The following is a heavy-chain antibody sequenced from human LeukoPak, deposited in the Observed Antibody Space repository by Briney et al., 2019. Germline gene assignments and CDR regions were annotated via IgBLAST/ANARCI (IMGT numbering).Heavy chain of an antibody. D-gene: IGHD6-13*01. Sequence: GSLRLSCAASGFTFSSYGMHWVRQAPGKGLEWVAVISYDGSNKYYADSVKGRFTISRDNSKNTLYLQMNSLRAEDTAVYYCAKDRVSMIPVNWGQGTLVTVSS. CDR2: ISYDGSNK. CDR1: GFTFSSYG. V-gene: IGHV3-30*18. CDR3: AKDRVSMIPVN. J-gene: IGHJ4*02.